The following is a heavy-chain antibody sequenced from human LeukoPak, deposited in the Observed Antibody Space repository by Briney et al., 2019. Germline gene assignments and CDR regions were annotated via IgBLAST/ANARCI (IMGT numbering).Heavy chain of an antibody. CDR2: IYSGGTT. V-gene: IGHV3-53*01. J-gene: IGHJ4*02. Sequence: PGGSLRLSCAASGFTVSTKYLSWVRQAPGKGLEWVSVIYSGGTTYYADSVKGRFTISRDNSKNTLYLQMNSLRAEDRAVYYCAKDVTWVQLCLDYWGQGTLVTVSS. CDR3: AKDVTWVQLCLDY. CDR1: GFTVSTKY. D-gene: IGHD5-18*01.